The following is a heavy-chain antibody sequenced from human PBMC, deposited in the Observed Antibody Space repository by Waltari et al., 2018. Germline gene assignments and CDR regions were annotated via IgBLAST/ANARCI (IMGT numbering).Heavy chain of an antibody. CDR1: GGTFSSYT. CDR3: ASSGIVGAYYFDY. D-gene: IGHD1-26*01. J-gene: IGHJ4*02. CDR2: IIPILGIA. Sequence: QVQLVQSGAEVKKPGSSVKVSCKASGGTFSSYTISWVRQAPGPGLGWMGRIIPILGIANYAQKFQGRVTITADKSTSTAYMELSSLRSEDTAVYYCASSGIVGAYYFDYWGQGTLVTVSS. V-gene: IGHV1-69*02.